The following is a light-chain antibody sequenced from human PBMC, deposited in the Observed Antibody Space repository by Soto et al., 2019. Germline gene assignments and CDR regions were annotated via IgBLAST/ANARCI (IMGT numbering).Light chain of an antibody. CDR1: QDISNY. CDR2: DAS. CDR3: LLFNTYPQA. J-gene: IGKJ4*01. Sequence: DIQMTQSPSSLSASVGDRVTITCQASQDISNYLNWYQQKPGKAPKLLIYDASNLETGVPSRFSGSGSGTDFTFTISSLQPEDFATYYCLLFNTYPQAFGGGTKVEIK. V-gene: IGKV1-33*01.